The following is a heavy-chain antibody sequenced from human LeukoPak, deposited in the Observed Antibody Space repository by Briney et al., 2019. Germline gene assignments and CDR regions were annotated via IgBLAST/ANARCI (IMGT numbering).Heavy chain of an antibody. Sequence: PSETLSLTCTVSGGSISSYYWSWIRQPPGKGLEWIGYIYYSGSTNYNPSLKSRVTISVDTSKNQFSLKLRSVTAADTAVYYWARDLTSGYSQIVVFDFGGQGTRVTVFS. D-gene: IGHD3-22*01. CDR3: ARDLTSGYSQIVVFDF. CDR1: GGSISSYY. V-gene: IGHV4-59*01. CDR2: IYYSGST. J-gene: IGHJ3*01.